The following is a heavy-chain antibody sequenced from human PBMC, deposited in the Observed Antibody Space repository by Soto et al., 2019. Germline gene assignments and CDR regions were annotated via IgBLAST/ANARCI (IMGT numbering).Heavy chain of an antibody. Sequence: LDTRSLTCTVCGGSISSSSYYWGWIRQPPGKWLEWIGYIYYSGSTNCNPSLKSRVTISVDTSKNQFSLKLSSVTAADTAVYYCARVSRDSGSCLYDYWGQCTLVTVSS. V-gene: IGHV4-61*05. CDR1: GGSISSSSYY. CDR3: ARVSRDSGSCLYDY. CDR2: IYYSGST. J-gene: IGHJ4*02. D-gene: IGHD2-15*01.